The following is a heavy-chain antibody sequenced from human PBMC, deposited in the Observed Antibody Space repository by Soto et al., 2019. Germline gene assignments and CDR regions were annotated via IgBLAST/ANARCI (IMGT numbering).Heavy chain of an antibody. CDR3: ARDELRFSWAYGMDV. CDR2: ISYDGSNK. J-gene: IGHJ6*02. CDR1: GFTFSSYA. D-gene: IGHD3-3*01. V-gene: IGHV3-30-3*01. Sequence: ESGGGVVQPGRSLRLSCAASGFTFSSYAMHWVRQAPGKGLEWVAVISYDGSNKYYADSVKGRFTISRDNFKNSLYLQMNSLRAEDTAVYYCARDELRFSWAYGMDVWGQGTTVTVSS.